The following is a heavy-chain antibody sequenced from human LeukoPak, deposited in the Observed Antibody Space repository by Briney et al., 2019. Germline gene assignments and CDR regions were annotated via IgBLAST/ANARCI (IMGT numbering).Heavy chain of an antibody. CDR1: GYTFNRYG. CDR3: ARGPGYCSSTSCQRYMDV. V-gene: IGHV1-18*01. J-gene: IGHJ6*03. D-gene: IGHD2-2*01. Sequence: ASVKVSCKASGYTFNRYGISWVRQAPGQGLEWMGWIGSYNGNTNYAQKLQGRVTMTTDTSTSTAYMELKSLRSDDTAVYYCARGPGYCSSTSCQRYMDVWGKGTTVTVSS. CDR2: IGSYNGNT.